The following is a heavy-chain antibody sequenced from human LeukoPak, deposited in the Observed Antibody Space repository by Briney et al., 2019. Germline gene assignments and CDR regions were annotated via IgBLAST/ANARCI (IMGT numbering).Heavy chain of an antibody. J-gene: IGHJ4*02. D-gene: IGHD2-2*02. Sequence: GGSLRLSCAASGFTFSDYAMGWVRRAPGKGLDWVSAISGRDSSTYYADSVKGRFTISRDNSKNTLYLQMNSLRAEDTAVYYCAKDGCTSPTCYINYWGRGTLVTVSS. CDR2: ISGRDSST. CDR3: AKDGCTSPTCYINY. CDR1: GFTFSDYA. V-gene: IGHV3-23*01.